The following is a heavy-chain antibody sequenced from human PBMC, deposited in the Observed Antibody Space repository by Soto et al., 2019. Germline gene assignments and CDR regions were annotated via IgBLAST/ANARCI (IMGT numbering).Heavy chain of an antibody. CDR1: GGSISSSSYY. J-gene: IGHJ4*02. D-gene: IGHD6-19*01. CDR2: IYYSGST. CDR3: ARHVTSVAGTTHFDY. Sequence: PSETLSLTCTVSGGSISSSSYYWGWIRQPPGKGLEWIGSIYYSGSTYYNPSLKSRVTISVDTSKNQFSLKLSSVTAADTAVYYCARHVTSVAGTTHFDYWGQGTLVTVSS. V-gene: IGHV4-39*01.